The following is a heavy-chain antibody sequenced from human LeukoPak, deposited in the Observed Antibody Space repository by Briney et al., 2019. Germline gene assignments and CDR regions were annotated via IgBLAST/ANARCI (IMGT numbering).Heavy chain of an antibody. V-gene: IGHV3-74*01. J-gene: IGHJ4*02. CDR1: GFTFSRYL. CDR2: ITTDGSIT. Sequence: GGPLRLSCAASGFTFSRYLMHYVRQVPGKGLVWISRITTDGSITNYADSVKGRSTLSRDNAKNTLYLQMNSLRAEDTAVYNCARAVISRSYDSWGQGTLVTVSS. CDR3: ARAVISRSYDS. D-gene: IGHD1-26*01.